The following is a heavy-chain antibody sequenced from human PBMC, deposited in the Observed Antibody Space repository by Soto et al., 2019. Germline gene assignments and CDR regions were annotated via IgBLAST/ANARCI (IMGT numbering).Heavy chain of an antibody. V-gene: IGHV3-11*06. CDR2: ISMSSSFT. J-gene: IGHJ5*02. CDR3: TRQGCTSTSCFSQLES. D-gene: IGHD2-2*01. CDR1: GFTFSDYY. Sequence: PGGSLRLSCAASGFTFSDYYMSWIRQAPGKGLEWVSYISMSSSFTNYAEPVKGRFTISRDNGKNSLYLQLSSLRAEDTAVYYCTRQGCTSTSCFSQLESWGKETLVIASS.